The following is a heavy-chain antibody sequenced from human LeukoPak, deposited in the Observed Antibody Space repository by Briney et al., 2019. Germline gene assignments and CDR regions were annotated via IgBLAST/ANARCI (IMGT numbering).Heavy chain of an antibody. CDR1: GGSFSGYY. J-gene: IGHJ4*02. V-gene: IGHV4-34*01. CDR2: INHSGST. Sequence: SETLSLTCAVYGGSFSGYYWSWIRQPPGKGLEWIGEINHSGSTNYSPSLKSRVTISVDTSKNQFSLKLSSVTAADTAVYYCARISPYCGGDCYSTHYYFDYWGQGTLVTVSS. D-gene: IGHD2-21*02. CDR3: ARISPYCGGDCYSTHYYFDY.